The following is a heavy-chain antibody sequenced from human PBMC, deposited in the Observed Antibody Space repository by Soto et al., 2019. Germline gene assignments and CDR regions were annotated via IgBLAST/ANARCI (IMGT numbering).Heavy chain of an antibody. J-gene: IGHJ4*02. Sequence: GGSLRLSCAASGFIFNDYYMSWIRQAPGKGLEWLSNISGSSGSKKYADAGKGRFTVSRDNAKKSLYLEMHSLRAEDTAVYYCARYAAEVTTFFDHWGQGTLVTVSS. V-gene: IGHV3-11*06. CDR1: GFIFNDYY. CDR2: ISGSSGSK. D-gene: IGHD4-17*01. CDR3: ARYAAEVTTFFDH.